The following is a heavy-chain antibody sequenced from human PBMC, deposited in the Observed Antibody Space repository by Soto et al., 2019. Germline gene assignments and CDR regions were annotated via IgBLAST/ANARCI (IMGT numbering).Heavy chain of an antibody. Sequence: TLSLTCAVYGGSFSGYYWSWIRQPPGKGLEWIGEINHSGSTNYNPSLKSRVTISVDTSKNQFSLKLSSVTAADTAVYYCARGRRGGIAARLYYFDYWGQGTLVTVSS. CDR3: ARGRRGGIAARLYYFDY. CDR2: INHSGST. V-gene: IGHV4-34*01. CDR1: GGSFSGYY. J-gene: IGHJ4*02. D-gene: IGHD6-6*01.